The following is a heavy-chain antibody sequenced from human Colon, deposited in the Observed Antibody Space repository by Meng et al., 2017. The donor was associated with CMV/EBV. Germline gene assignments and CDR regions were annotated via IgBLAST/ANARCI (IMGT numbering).Heavy chain of an antibody. J-gene: IGHJ4*02. CDR3: GTFGGDFDY. CDR2: INPYSGDT. V-gene: IGHV1-2*02. D-gene: IGHD3-3*01. Sequence: QVHLMRSGAGMREHGASVKVSCKASGYTFTGYLIHWVRQAPGQGLEWMGWINPYSGDTIYAQKFEVGVTMTRDASITTAYLELSSLKSDDTAVYYCGTFGGDFDYWGQGTLVTVSS. CDR1: GYTFTGYL.